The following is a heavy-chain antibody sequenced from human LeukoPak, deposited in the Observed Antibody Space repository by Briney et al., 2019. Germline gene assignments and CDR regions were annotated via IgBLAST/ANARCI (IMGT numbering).Heavy chain of an antibody. Sequence: NPSETLSLTCTVSGGSISSYYWSWIRQPPGKGLEWIGYIYYSGSTNYNPSLKSRVTISVDTSKNQFSLQLTSVTPEDTAVYYCAKIIDPFGPRSSFDYWGQGTPVTVSS. J-gene: IGHJ4*02. D-gene: IGHD3-3*01. CDR2: IYYSGST. CDR1: GGSISSYY. CDR3: AKIIDPFGPRSSFDY. V-gene: IGHV4-59*12.